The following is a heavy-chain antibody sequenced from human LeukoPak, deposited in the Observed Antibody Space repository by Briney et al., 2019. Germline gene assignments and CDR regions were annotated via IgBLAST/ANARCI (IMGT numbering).Heavy chain of an antibody. CDR3: ARVGGNFDY. CDR1: GGSISSGSYY. J-gene: IGHJ4*02. V-gene: IGHV4-61*02. Sequence: SETLSLTCTVSGGSISSGSYYWSWIRQPAGKGLEWIGRIYTSGSTNYNPSLKSRVTISVDTSKNQFSLKLSSVTAADTAVYYCARVGGNFDYWGQGTLVTDSS. D-gene: IGHD2-15*01. CDR2: IYTSGST.